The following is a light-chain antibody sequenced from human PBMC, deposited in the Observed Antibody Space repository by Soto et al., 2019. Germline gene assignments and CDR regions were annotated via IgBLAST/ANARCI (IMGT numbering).Light chain of an antibody. J-gene: IGLJ2*01. CDR1: FSDVGGYDY. CDR2: EVT. V-gene: IGLV2-14*01. Sequence: QSALTQPASVSGSPGQSITISCTGTFSDVGGYDYVSWYQQHPGEAPKLMIYEVTNRPSGVSNRFSGSKSGNTASLSISGLQAEDEADYYCSSLTSTSTVIFGGGTKVTVL. CDR3: SSLTSTSTVI.